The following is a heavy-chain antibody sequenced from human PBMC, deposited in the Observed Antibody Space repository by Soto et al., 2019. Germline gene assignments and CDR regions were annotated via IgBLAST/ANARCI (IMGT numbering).Heavy chain of an antibody. D-gene: IGHD4-17*01. Sequence: SVKVSCKASGGTFSSYTISWVRQAPGQGLEWMGRIIPILGIANYAQKFQGRVTITADKSTSTAYMELSSLRSEDTAVYYCARDLGDYGGNSGVSVDYWGQGTLVTVSS. CDR3: ARDLGDYGGNSGVSVDY. V-gene: IGHV1-69*04. CDR1: GGTFSSYT. J-gene: IGHJ4*02. CDR2: IIPILGIA.